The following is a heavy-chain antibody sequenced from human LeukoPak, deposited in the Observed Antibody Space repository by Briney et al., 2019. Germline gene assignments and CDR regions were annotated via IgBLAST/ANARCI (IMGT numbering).Heavy chain of an antibody. CDR2: IDKTTYPT. J-gene: IGHJ4*02. D-gene: IGHD6-19*01. V-gene: IGHV3-23*05. Sequence: GGSLRLSCAASEFIFSDYAMGWVRQAPEKGLEWVSTIDKTTYPTFYADSVKGRFTISRDNSKNTLYLQMNSLRTEDTAVYFCAKFEGATIPGWFNDYWGQGILVTVSS. CDR1: EFIFSDYA. CDR3: AKFEGATIPGWFNDY.